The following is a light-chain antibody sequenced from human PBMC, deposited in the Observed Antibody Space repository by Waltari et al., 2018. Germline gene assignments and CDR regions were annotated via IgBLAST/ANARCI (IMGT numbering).Light chain of an antibody. Sequence: DIQMTQSPSTLSASVGDSVPITCRASQSISHWLAWYQQKPGKAPKVLIYEASTLETGVPSRFSGSGYGTEFTLTISSLQPDDFATYYCQQYSNYPRTFGQGTKVEI. CDR2: EAS. J-gene: IGKJ1*01. CDR1: QSISHW. CDR3: QQYSNYPRT. V-gene: IGKV1-5*03.